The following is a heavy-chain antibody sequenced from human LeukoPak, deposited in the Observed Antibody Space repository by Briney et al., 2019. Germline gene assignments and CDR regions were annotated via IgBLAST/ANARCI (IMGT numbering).Heavy chain of an antibody. CDR3: AKGIHDFWSGYYYYYYGMDV. D-gene: IGHD3-3*01. J-gene: IGHJ6*02. Sequence: GGSLRLSCAASGFTFSSYAMSWVRQAPGKGLEWVSAISGSGGSTYYADSVKGRFTISRDNSKKTLYLQMNSLRAEDTAVYYCAKGIHDFWSGYYYYYYGMDVWGQGTTVTVSS. CDR2: ISGSGGST. V-gene: IGHV3-23*01. CDR1: GFTFSSYA.